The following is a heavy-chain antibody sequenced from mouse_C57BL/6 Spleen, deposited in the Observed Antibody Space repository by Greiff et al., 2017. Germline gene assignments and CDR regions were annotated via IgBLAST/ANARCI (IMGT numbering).Heavy chain of an antibody. CDR2: ISSGSSTI. D-gene: IGHD4-1*01. Sequence: EVKLQESGGGLVKPGGSLKLSCAASGFTFSDYGMHWVRQAPEKGLEWVAYISSGSSTIYYADTVKGRFTISRDNAKNTLFLQMTSLRSEDTAMYYCARDVWEGYFDVWGTGTTVTVSS. CDR3: ARDVWEGYFDV. CDR1: GFTFSDYG. J-gene: IGHJ1*03. V-gene: IGHV5-17*01.